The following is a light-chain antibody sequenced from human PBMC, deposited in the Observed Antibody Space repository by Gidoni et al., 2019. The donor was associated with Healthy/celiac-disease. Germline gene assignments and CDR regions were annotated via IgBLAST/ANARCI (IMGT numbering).Light chain of an antibody. CDR1: QSISSW. V-gene: IGKV1-5*03. CDR3: QQYNSYSRT. CDR2: KAS. Sequence: DIQMTQSPSNLSASVGDRVTITCRASQSISSWLAWYQQKPGKAPKLLIYKASSLESGVPSRFSGSGSGTEFTLTISSLQPDDFATYYCQQYNSYSRTFGQGTKLEIK. J-gene: IGKJ2*01.